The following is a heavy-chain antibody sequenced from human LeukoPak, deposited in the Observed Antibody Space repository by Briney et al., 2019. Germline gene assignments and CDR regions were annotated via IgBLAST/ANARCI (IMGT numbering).Heavy chain of an antibody. J-gene: IGHJ3*02. V-gene: IGHV3-30-3*01. CDR3: ARAQTIFWEFDGFDI. CDR1: GFTFSSYA. D-gene: IGHD3-9*01. Sequence: PGRSLRLSCAASGFTFSSYAMHWVRQAPGKGLEWVAVISYDGSNKYYADSVKGRFTISRDNAKNSVYLQMNSLRDEDTAVYSCARAQTIFWEFDGFDIWGRGTKVTVSS. CDR2: ISYDGSNK.